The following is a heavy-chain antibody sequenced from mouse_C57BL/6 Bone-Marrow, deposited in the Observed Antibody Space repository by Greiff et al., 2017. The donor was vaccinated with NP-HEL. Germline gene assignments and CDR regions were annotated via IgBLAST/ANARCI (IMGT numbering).Heavy chain of an antibody. CDR2: IDPANGNT. V-gene: IGHV14-3*01. Sequence: DVKLVESVAELVRPGASVKLSCTASGFNIKNTYMHWVKQRPEQGLEWIGRIDPANGNTKYAPKFQGKATITADTSSNTAYLQLSSLTSEDTAIYYCSIYYGYDDDGRYYFDYWGQGTTLTVSS. CDR1: GFNIKNTY. J-gene: IGHJ2*01. CDR3: SIYYGYDDDGRYYFDY. D-gene: IGHD2-2*01.